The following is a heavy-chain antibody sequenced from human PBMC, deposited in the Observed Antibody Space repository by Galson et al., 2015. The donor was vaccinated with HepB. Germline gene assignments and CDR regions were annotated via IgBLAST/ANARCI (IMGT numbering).Heavy chain of an antibody. V-gene: IGHV3-49*04. D-gene: IGHD3-10*01. CDR1: GSTFGDYA. CDR2: IRTETYGGTK. Sequence: SLRLSCASSGSTFGDYAMNWVRQAPGKGLEWVAFIRTETYGGTKEYASPVKGRFTIFRDDSNSMAYLQMNSLKIADTAVYYCTRDLGYYYGSGSDYWGQGTLVTVSS. J-gene: IGHJ4*02. CDR3: TRDLGYYYGSGSDY.